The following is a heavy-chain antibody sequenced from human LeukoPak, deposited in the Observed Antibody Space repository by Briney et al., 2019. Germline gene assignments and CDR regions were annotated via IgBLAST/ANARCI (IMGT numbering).Heavy chain of an antibody. CDR1: GYSISSGYY. CDR3: ARQSLEPAAYNWFDP. Sequence: PSETLSLTCAVSGYSISSGYYWGWIRQPPGKGLEWIGSIYHSGSTYYNPSLKSRVTISVDTSKNQFSLKLSSVTAADTAVYYCARQSLEPAAYNWFDPWGQGTLVTVSS. J-gene: IGHJ5*02. CDR2: IYHSGST. D-gene: IGHD2-2*01. V-gene: IGHV4-38-2*01.